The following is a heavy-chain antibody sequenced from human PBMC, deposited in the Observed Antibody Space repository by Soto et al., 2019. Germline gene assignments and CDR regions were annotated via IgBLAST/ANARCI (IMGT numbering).Heavy chain of an antibody. CDR2: IKEDGSEK. CDR1: EFTFSFYW. CDR3: ARGRMVRGVTFYYYYYMDV. J-gene: IGHJ6*03. V-gene: IGHV3-7*01. D-gene: IGHD3-10*01. Sequence: EVQLVESGGGLVQPGGSLRLSCAASEFTFSFYWMSWVRQAPGKGLEWVANIKEDGSEKYYVDSVKGRFTISRDNAKNSLYLQMNSLRAEDTAVYYCARGRMVRGVTFYYYYYMDVWGKGTTVTVS.